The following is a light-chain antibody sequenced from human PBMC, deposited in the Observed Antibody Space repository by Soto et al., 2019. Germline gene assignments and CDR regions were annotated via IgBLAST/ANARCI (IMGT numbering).Light chain of an antibody. CDR1: QSVSSY. V-gene: IGKV3-11*01. J-gene: IGKJ1*01. CDR2: DAT. Sequence: EIVLTQSPATLSLSPGQRATLSCRALQSVSSYLAWYQQKPGQAPRLLIYDATNRTTGIPARFSGSGSGTDLNFTISGLEPEDFAVYYGQQRSNWPTLTFGQGTKVEIK. CDR3: QQRSNWPTLT.